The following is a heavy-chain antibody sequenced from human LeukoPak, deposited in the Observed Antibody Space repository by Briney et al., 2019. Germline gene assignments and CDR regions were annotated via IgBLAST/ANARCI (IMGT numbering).Heavy chain of an antibody. J-gene: IGHJ6*03. Sequence: GALRLSCVALEFSFETYWMSWVRQAPGKGPEWVANINEDGSEKHYVGSVRGRFTISRDNADNSLHLQMNCLRPEDMAVYHCARGETMDVWGKGTTVTASS. V-gene: IGHV3-7*01. CDR3: ARGETMDV. CDR1: EFSFETYW. CDR2: INEDGSEK. D-gene: IGHD5-24*01.